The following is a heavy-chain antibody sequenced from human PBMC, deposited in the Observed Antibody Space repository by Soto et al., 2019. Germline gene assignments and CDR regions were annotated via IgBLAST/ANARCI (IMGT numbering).Heavy chain of an antibody. CDR1: GFTFDDYA. CDR2: ISWNSGSI. V-gene: IGHV3-9*01. Sequence: GGSLRLSCAASGFTFDDYAMHWVRQAPGMGLEWVSGISWNSGSIGYADSVKGRFTISRDNAKNSLYLQMNSLRAEDTALYYCAKDSRQLGDAFDIWGQGTMVTVSS. CDR3: AKDSRQLGDAFDI. J-gene: IGHJ3*02. D-gene: IGHD1-1*01.